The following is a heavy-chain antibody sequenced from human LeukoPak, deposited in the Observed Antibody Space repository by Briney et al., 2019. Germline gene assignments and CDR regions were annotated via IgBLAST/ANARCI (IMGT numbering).Heavy chain of an antibody. J-gene: IGHJ3*01. V-gene: IGHV6-1*01. CDR2: TYYRSKWYN. CDR3: ARERISMVRGAGDTFDV. CDR1: GDSVSSNSAA. Sequence: SQTLSLTCAISGDSVSSNSAAWNWIRQSPSRGLEWRGSTYYRSKWYNDYAVSVKSRITINPDTSKNQFSLQLNSVTPEDTAVYYCARERISMVRGAGDTFDVWGQGTRVTVSS. D-gene: IGHD3-10*01.